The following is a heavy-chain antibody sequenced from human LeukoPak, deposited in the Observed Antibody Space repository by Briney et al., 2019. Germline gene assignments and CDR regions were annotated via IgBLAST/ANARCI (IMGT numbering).Heavy chain of an antibody. D-gene: IGHD3-10*01. CDR2: IDSKTHGGTP. J-gene: IGHJ4*02. Sequence: GGSLRLSCAASAFPFSSAWMSWVRQAPGKGLEWVGRIDSKTHGGTPDYAAPVRGRFTISTDESRNTVYLQMNSLRAEDTAVYYCARDTMIRGVLDYWGQGALVTVSS. CDR1: AFPFSSAW. CDR3: ARDTMIRGVLDY. V-gene: IGHV3-15*04.